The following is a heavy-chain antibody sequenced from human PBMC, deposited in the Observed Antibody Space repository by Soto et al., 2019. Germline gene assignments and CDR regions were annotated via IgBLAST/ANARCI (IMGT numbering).Heavy chain of an antibody. J-gene: IGHJ5*02. D-gene: IGHD4-17*01. CDR2: ISTSSSYI. CDR1: GFTFRSYI. Sequence: PGGSLRLSCAAAGFTFRSYIMNWGRQAPGKGLESVSSISTSSSYIYYAASVTGRFTISRDNATNSLYLQMNSLRAEDTAVYYSARANLRWETFGFAPWGQGTLVTSP. CDR3: ARANLRWETFGFAP. V-gene: IGHV3-21*01.